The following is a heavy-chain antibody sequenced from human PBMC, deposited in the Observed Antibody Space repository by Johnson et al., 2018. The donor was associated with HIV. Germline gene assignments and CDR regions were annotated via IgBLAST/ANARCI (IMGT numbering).Heavy chain of an antibody. J-gene: IGHJ3*02. V-gene: IGHV3-66*01. CDR1: GFTFSTYA. Sequence: MMLVESGGGFVQPGGCLTLSCAASGFTFSTYAMNWVRQAPGAGLEWVSVIYSGGSTYYADSVKGRFTISRDNSKNTLYLLMKSLRAEDTAVYYCAREGAWEVRPGAFDIWGQGTMVTVSS. D-gene: IGHD1-26*01. CDR2: IYSGGST. CDR3: AREGAWEVRPGAFDI.